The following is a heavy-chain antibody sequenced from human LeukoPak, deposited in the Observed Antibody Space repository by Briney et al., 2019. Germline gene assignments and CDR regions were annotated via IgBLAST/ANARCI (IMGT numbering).Heavy chain of an antibody. CDR3: ARAPSKYDFWSGYHYYYMDV. Sequence: PGGSLRLSCAASGFTFSSYWMSWVRQAPGKGLEWVANIKQDGSEKYYVDSVKGRFTISRDNAKNSLYLQMNSLRAEDTAVYYCARAPSKYDFWSGYHYYYMDVWGKGTTVTVSS. D-gene: IGHD3-3*01. CDR1: GFTFSSYW. J-gene: IGHJ6*03. CDR2: IKQDGSEK. V-gene: IGHV3-7*01.